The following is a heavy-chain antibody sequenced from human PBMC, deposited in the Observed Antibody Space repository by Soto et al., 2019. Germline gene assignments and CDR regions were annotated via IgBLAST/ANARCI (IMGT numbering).Heavy chain of an antibody. V-gene: IGHV4-34*01. CDR3: ARPTHDYGDYTFYY. D-gene: IGHD4-17*01. CDR2: INHSGST. Sequence: SETLSLTCAVYGGSFSGYYWSWIRQPPGKGLEWIGEINHSGSTNYNPSLKSRVTISVDTSKNQFSLKLSSVTAADTAVYYCARPTHDYGDYTFYYWGQGTLVTV. CDR1: GGSFSGYY. J-gene: IGHJ4*02.